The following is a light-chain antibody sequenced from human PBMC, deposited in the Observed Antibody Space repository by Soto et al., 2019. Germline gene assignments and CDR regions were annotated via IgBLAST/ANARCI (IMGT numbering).Light chain of an antibody. CDR3: QQYHIYSGT. Sequence: DIKLYMSAATLSVYVSDRVTITCRASQTIDSWLALYQQRPGKPPNLLIYKASTLASGVPSRFSGSGSGTEFTLTINSLQPDDFATYYCQQYHIYSGTVGQGSKVAIK. CDR2: KAS. V-gene: IGKV1-5*03. CDR1: QTIDSW. J-gene: IGKJ1*01.